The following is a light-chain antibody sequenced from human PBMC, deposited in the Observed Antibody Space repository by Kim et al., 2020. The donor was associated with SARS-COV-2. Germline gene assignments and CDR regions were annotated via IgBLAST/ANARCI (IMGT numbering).Light chain of an antibody. CDR1: QSVSSNY. CDR2: AAS. V-gene: IGKV3-20*01. CDR3: HQFGSSPRT. J-gene: IGKJ1*01. Sequence: SPGERATLSCRASQSVSSNYLVWYQQKPGQAPRLLIYAASSRATGIPDRFSGSGSGTDFTLTINRLEPEDFAVYYCHQFGSSPRTFGQGTKVDIK.